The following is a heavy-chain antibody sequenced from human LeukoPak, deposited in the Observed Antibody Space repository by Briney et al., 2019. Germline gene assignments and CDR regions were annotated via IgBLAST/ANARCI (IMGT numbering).Heavy chain of an antibody. CDR3: AKGIVAVTAMNYFDY. V-gene: IGHV3-23*01. CDR2: ISGSGTST. D-gene: IGHD2-21*02. Sequence: PGGSLRLSCAASGFTFSSYSMNWVRQAPGKGLEWVSLISGSGTSTQYADSVKGRFTISRDSSKNTLYLQMKSLRAEDTAVYHCAKGIVAVTAMNYFDYWGQGTLVTVSS. CDR1: GFTFSSYS. J-gene: IGHJ4*02.